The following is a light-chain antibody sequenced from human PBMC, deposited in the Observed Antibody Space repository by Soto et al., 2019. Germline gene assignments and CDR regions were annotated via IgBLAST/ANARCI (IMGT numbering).Light chain of an antibody. CDR3: QQYNSYSTFGPAT. Sequence: EIVLTQSPGTLSLSPGERATLSCRASQSVSSSYLAWYQQKPGQAPRLLIYGASTRATGIPARFSGSGSGTEFTLTISSLQPDDFATYYCQQYNSYSTFGPATVGQGTKVDIK. J-gene: IGKJ1*01. CDR2: GAS. V-gene: IGKV3-20*01. CDR1: QSVSSSY.